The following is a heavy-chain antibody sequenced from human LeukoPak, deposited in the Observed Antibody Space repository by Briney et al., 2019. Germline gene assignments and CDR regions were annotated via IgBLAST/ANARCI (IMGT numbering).Heavy chain of an antibody. D-gene: IGHD3-16*01. CDR2: IYYSGST. V-gene: IGHV4-59*08. CDR1: GGSISSYY. Sequence: PSETLSLTCTVSGGSISSYYWSWIRQPPGKGLEWIGYIYYSGSTNYNPSLKSRVTISVDTSKNQFSLKLSSVTAADTAVYYCARRPPWVYYFDYWGQGALVTVSS. CDR3: ARRPPWVYYFDY. J-gene: IGHJ4*02.